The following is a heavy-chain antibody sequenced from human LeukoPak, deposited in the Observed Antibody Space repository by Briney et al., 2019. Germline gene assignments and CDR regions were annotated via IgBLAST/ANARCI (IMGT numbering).Heavy chain of an antibody. J-gene: IGHJ6*03. D-gene: IGHD3-10*01. CDR1: GFTFSSYS. CDR3: AREGWGYGSGSYYYYMDV. V-gene: IGHV3-21*01. Sequence: AGGSLRLSCAASGFTFSSYSMNWVRQAPGKGLEWVSSISSSSSYIYYADSVKGRFTISRDNAKTSLYLQMNSLRAEDTAVYYCAREGWGYGSGSYYYYMDVWGKGTTVTVSS. CDR2: ISSSSSYI.